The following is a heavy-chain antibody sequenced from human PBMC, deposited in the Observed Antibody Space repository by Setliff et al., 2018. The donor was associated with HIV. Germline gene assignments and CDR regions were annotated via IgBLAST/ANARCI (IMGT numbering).Heavy chain of an antibody. Sequence: PGGSLRLSCAASGFTFSSYSMNWVRQAPGKGLEWVSYMSSSSSTIYSADTVKGRLTISRDNAKNSLYLQMNSLRAEDTAVYYCARSRAAGFDYWGQGTLVTVSS. D-gene: IGHD6-13*01. CDR2: MSSSSSTI. V-gene: IGHV3-48*01. CDR1: GFTFSSYS. J-gene: IGHJ4*02. CDR3: ARSRAAGFDY.